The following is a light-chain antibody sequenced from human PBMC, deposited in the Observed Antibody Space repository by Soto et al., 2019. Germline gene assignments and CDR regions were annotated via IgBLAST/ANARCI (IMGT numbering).Light chain of an antibody. CDR1: QGVSGY. CDR3: QQTYSTPPYT. CDR2: NAA. V-gene: IGKV1-39*01. Sequence: DIQMTQSPSSLSASVGDRVTITCRASQGVSGYLHWYQVKPGKAPKLLIYNAASLQSGVPSRFSGSGYGTAFSLTLSSLQPEDFGTYYCQQTYSTPPYTFGQGTKLEI. J-gene: IGKJ2*01.